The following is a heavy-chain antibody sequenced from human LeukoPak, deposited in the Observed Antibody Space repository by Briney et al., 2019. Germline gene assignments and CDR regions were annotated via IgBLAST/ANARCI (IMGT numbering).Heavy chain of an antibody. CDR3: ARAWGSYSGYDQNWFDP. D-gene: IGHD5-12*01. V-gene: IGHV4-4*07. J-gene: IGHJ5*02. CDR1: GGSISIYY. CDR2: IYTNGST. Sequence: SETLSLTCTVSGGSISIYYWSWIRQPAGKGLEWIGHIYTNGSTKYNPSLKSRVTMSVDTSKNQLSLKLSSVTAADTAVYYCARAWGSYSGYDQNWFDPWAREPWSPSPQ.